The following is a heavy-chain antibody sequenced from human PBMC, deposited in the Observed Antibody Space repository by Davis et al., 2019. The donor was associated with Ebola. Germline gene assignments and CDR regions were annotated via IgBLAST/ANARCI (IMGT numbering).Heavy chain of an antibody. CDR1: CFTFLNYG. J-gene: IGHJ4*02. CDR2: IWYDGSRT. D-gene: IGHD6-19*01. CDR3: ARDRWYSSDWYGDDGYY. V-gene: IGHV3-33*08. Sequence: GESLKISCAASCFTFLNYGMNWVRQAPGKGLEWVASIWYDGSRTYYADSVRGRFPISRDTSKNMLYLQMNRLRAEDTAVYYCARDRWYSSDWYGDDGYYWGQGTLVTVSS.